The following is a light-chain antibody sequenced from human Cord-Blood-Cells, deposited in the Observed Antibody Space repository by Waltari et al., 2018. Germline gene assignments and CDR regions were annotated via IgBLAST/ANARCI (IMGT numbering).Light chain of an antibody. CDR2: AAS. V-gene: IGKV1-39*01. CDR3: QQSYSTPWT. J-gene: IGKJ1*01. Sequence: DIQMTQSPSSLSASVGDRVTITCRASQIISSYLNVYQQKPGKAPKLLIDAASSLQSGVPSMFSDSGSGKDFTLAISSLQPEDFATHYCQQSYSTPWTFGQGTKVEIK. CDR1: QIISSY.